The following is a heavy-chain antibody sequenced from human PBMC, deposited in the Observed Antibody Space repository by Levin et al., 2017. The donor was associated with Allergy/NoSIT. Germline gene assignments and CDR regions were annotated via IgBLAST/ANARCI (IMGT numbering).Heavy chain of an antibody. Sequence: SGPTLVKPTQTLTLTCTFSGFSLSTSGMCVSWIRQPPGKALEWLALIDWDDDKYYSTSLKTRLTISKDTSKNQVVLTMTNMDPVDTATYYCARNGYYDSSGYYDNAFDSWGQGTMVTVSS. CDR2: IDWDDDK. J-gene: IGHJ3*02. D-gene: IGHD3-22*01. CDR1: GFSLSTSGMC. V-gene: IGHV2-70*01. CDR3: ARNGYYDSSGYYDNAFDS.